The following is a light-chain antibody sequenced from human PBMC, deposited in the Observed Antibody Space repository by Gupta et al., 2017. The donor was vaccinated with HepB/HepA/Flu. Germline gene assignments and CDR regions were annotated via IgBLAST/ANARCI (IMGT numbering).Light chain of an antibody. J-gene: IGKJ4*01. Sequence: IVLTPSREGLSVSPGERATLSCRASERISSNLAWYQTIPGQAPRLLMYGAATRAMGIPARFSGSGSVTEFTLTISSLQSDDFAVYDCQQYNNWVTFGGGTKVEIK. V-gene: IGKV3-15*01. CDR1: ERISSN. CDR3: QQYNNWVT. CDR2: GAA.